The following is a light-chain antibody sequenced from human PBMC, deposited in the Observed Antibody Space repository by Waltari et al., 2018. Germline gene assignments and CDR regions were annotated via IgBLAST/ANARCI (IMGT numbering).Light chain of an antibody. Sequence: QSALAQPASVSGSPGQSITISCTGTSSDVGGFDYVSWYQQHPGKAPKLRIYDVTDRPSGVSHRFSGSKSGNTASLSISGLQAEDEADYYCSSYTSSITPFVFGTGTKVTVL. CDR3: SSYTSSITPFV. J-gene: IGLJ1*01. CDR2: DVT. CDR1: SSDVGGFDY. V-gene: IGLV2-14*03.